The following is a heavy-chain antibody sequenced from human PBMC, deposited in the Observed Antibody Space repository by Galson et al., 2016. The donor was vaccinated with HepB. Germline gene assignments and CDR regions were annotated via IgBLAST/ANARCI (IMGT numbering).Heavy chain of an antibody. D-gene: IGHD6-19*01. V-gene: IGHV3-13*01. CDR2: IGTGGDT. Sequence: SLRLSCAASGFTFSSYDMHWVRQASGKGLEWVSAIGTGGDTYYPGSVKGRFTIARENAQNSLYLQMHSLRAGDTAVYYCARGTVVAGNFDYWGQGTLVTVSS. CDR1: GFTFSSYD. CDR3: ARGTVVAGNFDY. J-gene: IGHJ4*02.